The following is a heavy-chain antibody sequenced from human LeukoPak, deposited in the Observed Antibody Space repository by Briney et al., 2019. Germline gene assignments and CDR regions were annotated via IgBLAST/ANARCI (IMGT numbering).Heavy chain of an antibody. CDR1: GFTFSSYW. V-gene: IGHV3-7*01. CDR3: ARQGAKDYDILTPFDY. J-gene: IGHJ4*02. D-gene: IGHD3-9*01. Sequence: PGGSLRLSCAASGFTFSSYWMSWVRQAPGKGLEWVANIKQDGSEKYYVDSVKGRFTISRDNAKNSLYLQMNSLRAEDTAVYYCARQGAKDYDILTPFDYWGQGTLVTVSS. CDR2: IKQDGSEK.